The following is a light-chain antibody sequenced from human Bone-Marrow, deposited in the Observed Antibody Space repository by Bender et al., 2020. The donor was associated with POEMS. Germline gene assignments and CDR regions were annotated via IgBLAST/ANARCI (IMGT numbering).Light chain of an antibody. Sequence: SKEVTQPPSVSVAPGQTASITCSGDNLGKKFACWYQQKPGQSPVLIIYQDNKRPSGIPERFSGSNSWNTATLTISGTQAMDEADYYCQAWDSSSAVFGGGTKLTVL. J-gene: IGLJ2*01. CDR2: QDN. V-gene: IGLV3-1*01. CDR1: NLGKKF. CDR3: QAWDSSSAV.